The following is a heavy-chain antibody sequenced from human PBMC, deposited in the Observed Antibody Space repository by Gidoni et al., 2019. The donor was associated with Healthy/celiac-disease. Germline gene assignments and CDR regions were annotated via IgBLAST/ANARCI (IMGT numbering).Heavy chain of an antibody. Sequence: QVQLQESGPGLVKPSETLSLTCTVPGGSISSYYWSWIRQPPGKGLEWIGYIDYSGSPTYNPSLKSRVTISVDTSKNQFSLKLSSVTAADTAVYYCARQPYSSSSPFDYWGQGTLVTVSS. V-gene: IGHV4-59*08. CDR3: ARQPYSSSSPFDY. CDR1: GGSISSYY. CDR2: IDYSGSP. D-gene: IGHD6-6*01. J-gene: IGHJ4*02.